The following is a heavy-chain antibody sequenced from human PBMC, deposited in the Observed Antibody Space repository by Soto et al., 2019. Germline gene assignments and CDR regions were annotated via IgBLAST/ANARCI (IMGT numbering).Heavy chain of an antibody. J-gene: IGHJ4*01. Sequence: EVQLVESGGGLVQPGGSVRLSCAASGFTFSSYWMHWVRQAPGKGLMWVSRIHNDGSTTRYADSVKGRFTISRDNAKKTLYLQMSSLRVEDTAVYYCARDNWNSYCGQGTLVTVSS. CDR3: ARDNWNSY. V-gene: IGHV3-74*01. CDR2: IHNDGSTT. CDR1: GFTFSSYW. D-gene: IGHD1-7*01.